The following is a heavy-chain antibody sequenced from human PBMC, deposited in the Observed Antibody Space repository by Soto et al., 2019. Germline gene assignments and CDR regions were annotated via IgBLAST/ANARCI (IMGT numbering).Heavy chain of an antibody. Sequence: SGPTLVNPTQTLTLTCTFSGLSFNSSAVSVSWIRQPPGKALEWLALIAWDDDKFYNTSLRSRLTISKDTSKNRVVLTLTNVDHVDTATYYCAHIHLVDDFGLVSYFYGMDVWGQGTTVTVSS. CDR1: GLSFNSSAVS. D-gene: IGHD2-21*02. J-gene: IGHJ6*02. V-gene: IGHV2-70*12. CDR2: IAWDDDK. CDR3: AHIHLVDDFGLVSYFYGMDV.